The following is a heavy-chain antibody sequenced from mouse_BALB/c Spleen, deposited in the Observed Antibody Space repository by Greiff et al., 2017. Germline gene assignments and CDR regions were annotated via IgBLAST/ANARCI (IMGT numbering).Heavy chain of an antibody. J-gene: IGHJ4*01. V-gene: IGHV5-9-4*01. D-gene: IGHD2-14*01. CDR1: GFTFSSYA. CDR3: ARVYYRYDGYAMDY. Sequence: EVHLVESGGGLVKPGGSLKLSCAASGFTFSSYAMSWVRQSPEKRLEWVAEISSGGSYTYYPDTVTGRFTISRDNAKNTLYLEMSSLRSEDTAMYYCARVYYRYDGYAMDYWGQGTSVTVSS. CDR2: ISSGGSYT.